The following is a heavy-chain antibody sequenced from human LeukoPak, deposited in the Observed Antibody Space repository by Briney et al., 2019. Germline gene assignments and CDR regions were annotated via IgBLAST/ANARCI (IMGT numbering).Heavy chain of an antibody. CDR1: GFTFSSYW. Sequence: GGSLRLSCAASGFTFSSYWMHWVRQAPGKGLVWVSRINSDGSSTSYADSVKGRFTISRDNAKNTLYLQMNSLRAEDTAVYYCAKDPPTAAGDYWGQGTLVTVSS. V-gene: IGHV3-74*01. J-gene: IGHJ4*02. CDR3: AKDPPTAAGDY. CDR2: INSDGSST. D-gene: IGHD1-14*01.